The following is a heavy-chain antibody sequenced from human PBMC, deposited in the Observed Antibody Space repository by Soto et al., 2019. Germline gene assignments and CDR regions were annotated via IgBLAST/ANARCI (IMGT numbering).Heavy chain of an antibody. J-gene: IGHJ4*02. V-gene: IGHV1-18*01. CDR1: GYTFTSYG. Sequence: QVQLVQSGAEVKKPGASVKVSCKASGYTFTSYGISWVRQAPGQGLEWMGWISAYNGNTNYAQKLQGRVTMTTATSTSTAYRERRGLRSDDRAVYSCARGGTVPPPFASWGQGPLATVSS. CDR3: ARGGTVPPPFAS. D-gene: IGHD2-2*01. CDR2: ISAYNGNT.